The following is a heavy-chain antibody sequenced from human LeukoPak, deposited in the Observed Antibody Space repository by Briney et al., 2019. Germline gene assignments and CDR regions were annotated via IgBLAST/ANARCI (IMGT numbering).Heavy chain of an antibody. D-gene: IGHD1-26*01. CDR1: GYSISSGYY. V-gene: IGHV4-38-2*02. Sequence: SETLSLTCTVSGYSISSGYYWGWIRQPPGKGLEWIGSIYHTGSTYYNPSLKSRVTISVDTSKNQFSLKLSSVTAADTAVYYCARSRKVGATAQYYFDYWGQGTLVTVSS. J-gene: IGHJ4*02. CDR2: IYHTGST. CDR3: ARSRKVGATAQYYFDY.